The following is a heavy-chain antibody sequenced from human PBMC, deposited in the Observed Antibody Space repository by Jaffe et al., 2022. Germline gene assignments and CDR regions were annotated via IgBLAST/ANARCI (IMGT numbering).Heavy chain of an antibody. D-gene: IGHD4-17*01. CDR1: GFTFSSYA. V-gene: IGHV3-23*01. CDR2: INDSGGST. J-gene: IGHJ3*02. CDR3: AKGSTTVTTAFDI. Sequence: EVQLLESGGGLVQPGGSLRLSCAASGFTFSSYAMTWVRQAPGKGLEWVSTINDSGGSTYYADFVKGRFTVSRDNSKNTLYLQMNSLRAEDTAVYYCAKGSTTVTTAFDIWGQGTMVTVSS.